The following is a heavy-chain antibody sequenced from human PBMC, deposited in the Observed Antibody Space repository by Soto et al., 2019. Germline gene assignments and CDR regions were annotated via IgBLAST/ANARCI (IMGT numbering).Heavy chain of an antibody. Sequence: PVASLRLSCAASGFTFSSYAMSWVRQAPGKGLEWVSAISGSGGSTYYADSVKGRFTISRDNSKNTLYLQMNSLRAEDTAVYYCAKDLGFLEWLSPPSDGMDVWGQGTTVTVSS. J-gene: IGHJ6*02. CDR2: ISGSGGST. D-gene: IGHD3-3*02. CDR3: AKDLGFLEWLSPPSDGMDV. V-gene: IGHV3-23*01. CDR1: GFTFSSYA.